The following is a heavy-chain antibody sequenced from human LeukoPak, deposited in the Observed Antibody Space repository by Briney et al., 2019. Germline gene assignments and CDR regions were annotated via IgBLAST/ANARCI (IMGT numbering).Heavy chain of an antibody. V-gene: IGHV1-24*01. CDR1: GYTLTELS. CDR3: ATAWKGYYRGDY. CDR2: FDPEDGET. Sequence: VASVKVSCKVSGYTLTELSMHWVRQAPGKGLEWMGGFDPEDGETIYAQKFQGRVTMTEDTSTDTAYMELSSLRSEDTAVYYCATAWKGYYRGDYWGQGTLVTVSS. J-gene: IGHJ4*02. D-gene: IGHD3-3*01.